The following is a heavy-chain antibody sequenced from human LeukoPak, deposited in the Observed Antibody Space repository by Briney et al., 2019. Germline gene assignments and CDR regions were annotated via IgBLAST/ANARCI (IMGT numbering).Heavy chain of an antibody. V-gene: IGHV3-30*03. D-gene: IGHD6-6*01. J-gene: IGHJ5*02. Sequence: GGSLRLSCAASGFTFSSYSMNWVRQAPGKGLEWVAVISYDGSNKYYADSVKGRFTISRDNSKNTLYLQMNSLRAEDTAVYYCARSRRIAALPGGWFDPWGQGTLVTVSS. CDR3: ARSRRIAALPGGWFDP. CDR1: GFTFSSYS. CDR2: ISYDGSNK.